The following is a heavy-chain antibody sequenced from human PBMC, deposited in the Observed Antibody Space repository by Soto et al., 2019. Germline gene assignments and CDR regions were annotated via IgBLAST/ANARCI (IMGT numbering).Heavy chain of an antibody. J-gene: IGHJ6*02. V-gene: IGHV1-18*01. CDR1: GYTFTSYG. CDR2: INGYNGNT. CDR3: ARMGDVPYYYSGMDV. D-gene: IGHD3-16*01. Sequence: QVQLVQSGAEVKKPGASVKVSCKASGYTFTSYGISWVRQAPGQGLEWMGWINGYNGNTNYAQKLQGRVTMTTDTSTSTPYMELRSLRSDDTAVYYCARMGDVPYYYSGMDVWGQGTTVTVSS.